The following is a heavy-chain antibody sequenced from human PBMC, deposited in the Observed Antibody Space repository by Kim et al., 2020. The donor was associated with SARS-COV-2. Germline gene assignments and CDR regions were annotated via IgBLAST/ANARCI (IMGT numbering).Heavy chain of an antibody. Sequence: GGSLRLSCAASGFTVSSNYMSWVRQAPGKGLEWVSVIYSGGSTYYADSVKGRFTISRDNSKNTLYLQMNSLSAEDTAVYYCSGYTAMVQYLGMDVWGQGTTVTVSS. D-gene: IGHD5-18*01. J-gene: IGHJ6*02. CDR3: SGYTAMVQYLGMDV. CDR1: GFTVSSNY. V-gene: IGHV3-53*01. CDR2: IYSGGST.